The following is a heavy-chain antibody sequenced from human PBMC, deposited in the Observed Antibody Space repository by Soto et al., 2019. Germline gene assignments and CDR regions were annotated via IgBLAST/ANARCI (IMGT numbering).Heavy chain of an antibody. CDR2: IIPIFGTA. J-gene: IGHJ5*02. CDR3: ASQVSSDRGWFDP. Sequence: ASVKVSCKASGGTFSSYAISWVRQAPGQGLEWMGGIIPIFGTANYAQKSQGRVTITADKSTSTAYMELSSLRSEDTAVYYCASQVSSDRGWFDPWGQGTLVTVSS. D-gene: IGHD6-13*01. V-gene: IGHV1-69*06. CDR1: GGTFSSYA.